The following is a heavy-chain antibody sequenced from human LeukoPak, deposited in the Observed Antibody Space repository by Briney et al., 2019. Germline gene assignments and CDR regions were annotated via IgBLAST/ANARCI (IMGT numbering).Heavy chain of an antibody. J-gene: IGHJ4*02. CDR1: GFTFSSYW. CDR3: ARESFYYGSGSYYKRGYYFDY. Sequence: GGSLRLSCAASGFTFSSYWLGWVRQAPGKGLEWVANIKQDGSEKYYVDSVKGRFTISRDNAKNSLFLQMNSLRAEDTAVYYCARESFYYGSGSYYKRGYYFDYWGQGTLVTVSS. D-gene: IGHD3-10*01. V-gene: IGHV3-7*01. CDR2: IKQDGSEK.